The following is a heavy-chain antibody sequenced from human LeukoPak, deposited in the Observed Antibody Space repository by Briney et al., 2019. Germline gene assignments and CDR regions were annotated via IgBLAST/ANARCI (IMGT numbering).Heavy chain of an antibody. D-gene: IGHD1-1*01. CDR3: ARVGRGYLYYFDY. CDR2: IYYSGST. J-gene: IGHJ4*02. Sequence: PSETLSLTCTVSGGSISSYYWSWIRQPPGKGLEWIGYIYYSGSTNYNPSLKSRVTISVDTSKNQSSLKLSSVTAADTAVYYCARVGRGYLYYFDYWGQGTLVTVSS. V-gene: IGHV4-59*01. CDR1: GGSISSYY.